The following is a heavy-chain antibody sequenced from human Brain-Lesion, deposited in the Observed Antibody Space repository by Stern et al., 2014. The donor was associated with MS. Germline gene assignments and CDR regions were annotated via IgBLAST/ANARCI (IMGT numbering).Heavy chain of an antibody. CDR1: GYTLTELS. J-gene: IGHJ3*02. Sequence: QVQLVQSGAEVKKPGASVKVSCTVSGYTLTELSMHWVRQAPGKGLERMGGFDPEDGESIYEQKFQGRVTMTEDTSTDTAYMELSSLRSEDTAIYYCATDLQQPLVDTFDIWGQGTMVTVSS. CDR2: FDPEDGES. CDR3: ATDLQQPLVDTFDI. D-gene: IGHD6-13*01. V-gene: IGHV1-24*01.